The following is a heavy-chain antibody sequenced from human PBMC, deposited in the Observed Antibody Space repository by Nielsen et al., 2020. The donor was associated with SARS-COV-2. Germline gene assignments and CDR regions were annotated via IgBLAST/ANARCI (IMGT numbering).Heavy chain of an antibody. J-gene: IGHJ4*02. D-gene: IGHD3-3*01. CDR2: ISGHNGAT. CDR3: ARESLRFFGPHSSRGKFDY. V-gene: IGHV1-18*01. Sequence: WVRQAPGQRLEWMGWISGHNGATNYAQKLQGRVTMTTDTSTSTAYMELRSLRSDDTAVYYCARESLRFFGPHSSRGKFDYRGQGTLVTVSS.